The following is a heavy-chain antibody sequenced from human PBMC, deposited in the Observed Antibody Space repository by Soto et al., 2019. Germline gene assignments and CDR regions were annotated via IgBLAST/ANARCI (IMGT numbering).Heavy chain of an antibody. CDR1: GFTFSSYA. D-gene: IGHD2-15*01. CDR3: ARGVVVVTATYGMDV. CDR2: ISSNGGST. J-gene: IGHJ6*02. Sequence: GGSLRLSCAASGFTFSSYAMHWVRQAPGKGLEYVSAISSNGGSTYYANSVKGRFTISRDNSKNTLYLQMGSLRAEDMAVYYCARGVVVVTATYGMDVWGQGTTVTVSS. V-gene: IGHV3-64*01.